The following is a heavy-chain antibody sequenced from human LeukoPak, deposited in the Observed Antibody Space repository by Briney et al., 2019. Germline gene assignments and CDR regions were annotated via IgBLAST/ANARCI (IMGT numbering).Heavy chain of an antibody. Sequence: GGSLRLSCAASGFSFTSYWMHWVRQAPGKGLVWVSRINSDGSGTGYADSVKGRFTISRDNAKNTLYLQLNSLRAEDTAVYYCAREISAYDSYYSHWGQGTLVTVSS. D-gene: IGHD5-12*01. CDR3: AREISAYDSYYSH. V-gene: IGHV3-74*01. CDR2: INSDGSGT. CDR1: GFSFTSYW. J-gene: IGHJ4*02.